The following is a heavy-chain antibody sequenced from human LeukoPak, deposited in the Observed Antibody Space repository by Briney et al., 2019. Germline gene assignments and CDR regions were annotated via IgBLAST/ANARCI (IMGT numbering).Heavy chain of an antibody. CDR2: ISYDGSNK. J-gene: IGHJ4*02. D-gene: IGHD1-26*01. CDR3: AKDRSIGTYYTFDH. V-gene: IGHV3-30*04. CDR1: GFTLSSYA. Sequence: GGSLRLSCAASGFTLSSYAMHWVRQAPGKGLEWVAVISYDGSNKKYADSVKGRFTVSRDNSKNSLYLQMSSLTAADTAVYYCAKDRSIGTYYTFDHWGQGTLVTVSS.